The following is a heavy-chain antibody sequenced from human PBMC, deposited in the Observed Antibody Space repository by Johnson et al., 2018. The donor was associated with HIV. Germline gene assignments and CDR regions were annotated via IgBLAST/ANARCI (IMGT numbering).Heavy chain of an antibody. J-gene: IGHJ3*02. D-gene: IGHD6-19*01. CDR3: AKGQWLDAFDI. V-gene: IGHV3-33*06. CDR1: GFSVSSNH. CDR2: IWYDGREK. Sequence: QVQLVESGGGLVQPGGSLRLSCAASGFSVSSNHMTWVRQAPGKGLEWVALIWYDGREKDYADSVKGRFTISRDNSKNTLYLEMNSLRAEDTAVYYCAKGQWLDAFDIWGQGTMVTVSS.